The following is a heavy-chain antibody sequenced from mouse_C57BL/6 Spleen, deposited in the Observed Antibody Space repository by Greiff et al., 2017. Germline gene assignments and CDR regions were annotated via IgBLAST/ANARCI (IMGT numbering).Heavy chain of an antibody. J-gene: IGHJ2*01. D-gene: IGHD4-1*01. CDR2: ISYDGSN. Sequence: EVQLQQSGPGLVKPSQSLSLTCSVTGYSITSGYYWNWIRQFPGNKLEWMGYISYDGSNNYNPYLKNRISITRDTSKNQFFLKLNSVTTEDTATYYCARDWDDYFDYWGQGTTLTVSS. CDR1: GYSITSGYY. V-gene: IGHV3-6*01. CDR3: ARDWDDYFDY.